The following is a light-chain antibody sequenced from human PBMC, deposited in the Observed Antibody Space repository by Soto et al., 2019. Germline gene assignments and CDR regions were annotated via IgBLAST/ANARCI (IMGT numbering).Light chain of an antibody. Sequence: EIVLTQSPGTMSLSPGERATLSCRASQSISNDYLAWYQQKPGQSPRLLIYRASSRATGIPGRFSGSGSGTDFTLTISRLEPEDFAVYYFHQYGSSPYTFGQGTKLEIK. V-gene: IGKV3-20*01. CDR2: RAS. CDR1: QSISNDY. CDR3: HQYGSSPYT. J-gene: IGKJ2*01.